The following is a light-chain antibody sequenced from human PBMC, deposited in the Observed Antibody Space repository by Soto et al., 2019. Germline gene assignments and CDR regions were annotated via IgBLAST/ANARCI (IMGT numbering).Light chain of an antibody. J-gene: IGKJ4*01. CDR2: DAS. Sequence: DIQMTQSPSSLSASVGDRVTITCQASQDINNNLNWYQHKPGKAPKLLIYDASNLETGVPPRFSGRGSGTDFTFTITSLQPEVFATYYCQQYDSLAQCTFGGGTKVEIE. CDR3: QQYDSLAQCT. V-gene: IGKV1-33*01. CDR1: QDINNN.